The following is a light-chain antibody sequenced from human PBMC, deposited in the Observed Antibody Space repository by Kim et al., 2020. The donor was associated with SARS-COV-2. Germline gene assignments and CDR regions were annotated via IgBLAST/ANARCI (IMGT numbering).Light chain of an antibody. CDR1: TNTVGNQG. CDR2: RNN. Sequence: RQTDTLTCTGNTNTVGNQGAACLQQHQGHPPKLLSYRNNNRPSGISERFSASRSGNTATLTITGRQPEDEAEYYGSPLDSSLSSWVFGGGTQLNVL. J-gene: IGLJ3*02. V-gene: IGLV10-54*02. CDR3: SPLDSSLSSWV.